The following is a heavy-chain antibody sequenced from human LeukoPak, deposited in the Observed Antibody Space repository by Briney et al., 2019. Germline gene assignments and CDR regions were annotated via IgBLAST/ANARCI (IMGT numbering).Heavy chain of an antibody. CDR3: VRSGSPPTYFDY. CDR1: GYTFTTYW. CDR2: IYPVDSDT. J-gene: IGHJ4*02. D-gene: IGHD3-10*01. V-gene: IGHV5-51*01. Sequence: GESLKISCEGSGYTFTTYWIGWVRQMPGKGLEWMGNIYPVDSDTTYSPSFQGQVTISADKSINTAYLQWSSLKASDTAMYYCVRSGSPPTYFDYWGQGTLVTVSS.